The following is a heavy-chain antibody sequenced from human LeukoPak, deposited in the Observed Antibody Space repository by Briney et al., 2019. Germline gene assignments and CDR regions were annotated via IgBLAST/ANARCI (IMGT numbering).Heavy chain of an antibody. CDR3: ARDRPYYYGSGSYPDY. CDR2: ISAYNGNT. CDR1: GYTFTSYG. V-gene: IGHV1-18*01. J-gene: IGHJ4*02. D-gene: IGHD3-10*01. Sequence: ASVKVSCKASGYTFTSYGISWVRQAPGQGLEWMGWISAYNGNTNYAQKLQGRVTMTTDTSTSTAYMELRSLRSDDTAVYYCARDRPYYYGSGSYPDYWGQGTLVTVSS.